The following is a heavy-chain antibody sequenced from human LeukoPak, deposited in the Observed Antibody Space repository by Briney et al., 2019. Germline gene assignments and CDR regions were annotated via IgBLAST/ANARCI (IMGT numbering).Heavy chain of an antibody. V-gene: IGHV4-59*01. CDR2: IHYSGST. D-gene: IGHD2-15*01. J-gene: IGHJ2*01. CDR1: GASISRFY. Sequence: SETLSLTCTVSGASISRFYWSWIRQPPGKGLEWIGYIHYSGSTNYNPSLKSGVTISVDTAKNQFSLKLSSVTAADTAAYYWVRGGEVVGPNLSIPYWYFDLWGRGTLVTVPS. CDR3: VRGGEVVGPNLSIPYWYFDL.